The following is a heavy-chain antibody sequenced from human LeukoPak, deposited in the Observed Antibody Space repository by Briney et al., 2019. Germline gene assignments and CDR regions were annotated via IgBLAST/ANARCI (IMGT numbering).Heavy chain of an antibody. D-gene: IGHD6-19*01. J-gene: IGHJ3*02. V-gene: IGHV3-21*01. CDR1: GFTFSSYS. CDR2: ISSSSSYI. CDR3: ARDRDSSGAFDI. Sequence: PGGSLRLSCAASGFTFSSYSMNWVRQAPGKGLEWVSSISSSSSYIYYADSVKGRFTISRDNAKNSLYLQMNSPRAEDTAVYYCARDRDSSGAFDIWGQGTMVTVSS.